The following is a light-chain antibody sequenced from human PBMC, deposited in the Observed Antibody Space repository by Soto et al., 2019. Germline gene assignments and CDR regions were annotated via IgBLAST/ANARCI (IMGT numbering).Light chain of an antibody. Sequence: GDRVTLTCRASQGIGNDLGWYQQKPGKAPKLLIYAASNLQSGVPSRFSGSGSGTDFTLTISSLQPEDFATYYCLQDYNYPWTFGQGTKVDIK. CDR1: QGIGND. CDR2: AAS. CDR3: LQDYNYPWT. J-gene: IGKJ1*01. V-gene: IGKV1-6*01.